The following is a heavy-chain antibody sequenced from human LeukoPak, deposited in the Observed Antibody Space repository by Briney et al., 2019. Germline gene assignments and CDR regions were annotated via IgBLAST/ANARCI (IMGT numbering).Heavy chain of an antibody. D-gene: IGHD2-8*01. J-gene: IGHJ5*02. Sequence: TLSLTCAVSGGSISSGGYSWSWIRQPPGKGLEWIGEINHSGSTNYNPSLKSRVTISVDTSKNQFSLKLSSVTAADTAVYYCARIYCTNPRVRGNWFDPWGQGTLVTVSS. V-gene: IGHV4-30-2*01. CDR2: INHSGST. CDR3: ARIYCTNPRVRGNWFDP. CDR1: GGSISSGGYS.